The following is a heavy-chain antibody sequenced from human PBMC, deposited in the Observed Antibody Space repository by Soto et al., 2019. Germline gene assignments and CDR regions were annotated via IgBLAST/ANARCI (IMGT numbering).Heavy chain of an antibody. CDR2: IYYSGST. J-gene: IGHJ5*02. CDR3: ARETVRYFDWLLWTHNWFAP. D-gene: IGHD3-9*01. Sequence: PSETLSLSCTVSGGSISSGGYYWSWIRQHPGKGLEWIGYIYYSGSTYYNPSLKSRVTISVDTSKNQFSLKLSSVTAADTAVYYCARETVRYFDWLLWTHNWFAPWGQGTLVTVSS. V-gene: IGHV4-31*03. CDR1: GGSISSGGYY.